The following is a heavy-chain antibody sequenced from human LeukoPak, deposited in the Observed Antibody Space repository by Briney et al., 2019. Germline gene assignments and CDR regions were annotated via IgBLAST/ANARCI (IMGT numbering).Heavy chain of an antibody. CDR2: IYYSGST. J-gene: IGHJ4*02. CDR1: GGSISSSSYY. Sequence: SETLSLTCTVSGGSISSSSYYWGWIRQPPGKGLEWIGSIYYSGSTNFNPSLKSRVTISVDTSKNQFSLKMSSVTAADTAIYYCARRPLVGATYFDYWGQGTLVTVSS. D-gene: IGHD1-26*01. CDR3: ARRPLVGATYFDY. V-gene: IGHV4-39*07.